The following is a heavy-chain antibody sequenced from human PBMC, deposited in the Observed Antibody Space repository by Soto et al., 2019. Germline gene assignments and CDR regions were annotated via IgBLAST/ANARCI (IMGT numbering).Heavy chain of an antibody. Sequence: SGPTLVNPTQTLTLTCTFSGFSLTSSGMSVTWIRQPPGKALEWLALTDDNDHKYYNSSLRTRLTLSKDTSKNHVVLTMTNMDPVDTGMYFCARLLKGGTPDWNQIDLWGQGTLVTVSS. V-gene: IGHV2-70*01. J-gene: IGHJ5*02. D-gene: IGHD1-1*01. CDR3: ARLLKGGTPDWNQIDL. CDR1: GFSLTSSGMS. CDR2: TDDNDHK.